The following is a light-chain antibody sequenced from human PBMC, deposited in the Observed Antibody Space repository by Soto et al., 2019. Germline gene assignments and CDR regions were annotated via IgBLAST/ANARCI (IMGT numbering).Light chain of an antibody. CDR3: QQYNNWPSWT. CDR2: GAS. Sequence: EILITQSPATLSVSPVERVTLYCRASQSVNNKVAWYQQKPGQAPRLLIFGASTRATGIPARFSGSGSGTEFTLTISSLQSEDFAVYYCQQYNNWPSWTFGQGTKVDIK. V-gene: IGKV3-15*01. J-gene: IGKJ1*01. CDR1: QSVNNK.